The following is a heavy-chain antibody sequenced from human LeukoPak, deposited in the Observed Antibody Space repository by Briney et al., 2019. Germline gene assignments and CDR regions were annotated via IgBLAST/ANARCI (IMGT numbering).Heavy chain of an antibody. D-gene: IGHD2-15*01. CDR2: IWYDGSNK. V-gene: IGHV3-33*01. CDR3: AGSPLSGVAPGFDY. J-gene: IGHJ4*02. CDR1: GFTFSSYG. Sequence: GRSLRLSCAASGFTFSSYGMHWVRQAPGKGLEWVAVIWYDGSNKYYADSVKGRFTISRDNSKNTLYLQMNSLRAEDTAVYYCAGSPLSGVAPGFDYWGQGTLVTVSS.